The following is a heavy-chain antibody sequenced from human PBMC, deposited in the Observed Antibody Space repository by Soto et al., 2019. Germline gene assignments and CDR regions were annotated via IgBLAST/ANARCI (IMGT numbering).Heavy chain of an antibody. Sequence: GSLRLSCTSSGRTCIKYAFSWVRQAPGKGLEWLSSITASGGFTKYADSVKGRFTTSRDNPKNTLYLQMNSLRVEDTAVYYCAKDPNGDYIGAFDMWGQGIMVTVSS. CDR2: ITASGGFT. D-gene: IGHD4-17*01. CDR1: GRTCIKYA. V-gene: IGHV3-23*01. J-gene: IGHJ3*02. CDR3: AKDPNGDYIGAFDM.